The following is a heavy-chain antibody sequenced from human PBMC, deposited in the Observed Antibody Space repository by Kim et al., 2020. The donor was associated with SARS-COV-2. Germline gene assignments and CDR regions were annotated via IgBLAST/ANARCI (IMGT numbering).Heavy chain of an antibody. CDR3: ARKGNYNYYYGMDV. J-gene: IGHJ6*02. D-gene: IGHD3-10*01. CDR1: GFTFSRYW. Sequence: GGSLRLSCAASGFTFSRYWMTWVRQAPGKGLEWVANIYQDGSEKYYLDSVKGRFTISRDNAKNLVYLQMNSLRAEDTAVYHCARKGNYNYYYGMDVWGQGTTVTVSS. CDR2: IYQDGSEK. V-gene: IGHV3-7*01.